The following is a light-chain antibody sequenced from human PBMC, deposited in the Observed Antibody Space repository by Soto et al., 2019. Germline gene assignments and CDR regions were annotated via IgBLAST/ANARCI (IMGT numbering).Light chain of an antibody. V-gene: IGKV1-9*01. CDR2: AAS. CDR1: QGSRSY. Sequence: DIQLTQSPSFLSASVGDRVTITCRASQGSRSYLAWYQQKPGKAPKLLIYAASTLQSGVPSRFSGSGYGTEFPLTISSLQPEDFAAYYCQQLNSYPWTFGQGTKVEIK. J-gene: IGKJ1*01. CDR3: QQLNSYPWT.